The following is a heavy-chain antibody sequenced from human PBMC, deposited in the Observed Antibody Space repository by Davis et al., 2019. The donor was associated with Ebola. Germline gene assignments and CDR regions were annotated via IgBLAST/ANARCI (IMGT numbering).Heavy chain of an antibody. CDR1: GYRFTSYW. D-gene: IGHD6-13*01. CDR2: IYPGDSET. J-gene: IGHJ4*02. V-gene: IGHV5-51*01. Sequence: GESLKISCTGSGYRFTSYWIGWVRQMPGKGLEWMGIIYPGDSETRYSPSFQGQVTISADKSNSTAYLQWSSLKASDTAMYYCARLPWGSRWSYYFEYWGQGTLVTVSS. CDR3: ARLPWGSRWSYYFEY.